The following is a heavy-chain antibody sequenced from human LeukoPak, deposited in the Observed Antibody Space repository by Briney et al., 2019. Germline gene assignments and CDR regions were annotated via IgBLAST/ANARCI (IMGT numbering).Heavy chain of an antibody. CDR1: GYTFTGYY. CDR3: ARAEIYYDSSGYYFY. CDR2: INPNSGGT. Sequence: ASVKVSCKASGYTFTGYYMHWVRQAPGQGLEWMGRINPNSGGTNYAQKFQSRVTMTRDTSISTAYMELSRLRSDDTAVYYCARAEIYYDSSGYYFYWGQGTLVTVSS. D-gene: IGHD3-22*01. V-gene: IGHV1-2*06. J-gene: IGHJ4*02.